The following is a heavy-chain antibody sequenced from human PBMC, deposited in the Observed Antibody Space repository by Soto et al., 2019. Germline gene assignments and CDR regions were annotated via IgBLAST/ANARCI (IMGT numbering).Heavy chain of an antibody. V-gene: IGHV3-48*02. CDR3: VREVITPAGPNWFDP. J-gene: IGHJ5*02. CDR1: GFTFSRYT. CDR2: ISSSSNTI. D-gene: IGHD6-13*01. Sequence: EVQLVESGGGLVQPGGSLRLSCTGSGFTFSRYTMNCVRQAPGKGLEWISYISSSSNTIYYADSVKGRFSISRDNAENSLYLQMNSLRDEDTAVYFCVREVITPAGPNWFDPWGQGTLVTVSS.